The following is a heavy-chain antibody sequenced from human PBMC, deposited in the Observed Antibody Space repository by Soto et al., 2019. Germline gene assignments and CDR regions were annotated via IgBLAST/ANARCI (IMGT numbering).Heavy chain of an antibody. CDR2: INHSGST. D-gene: IGHD2-15*01. V-gene: IGHV4-34*01. CDR3: ARVRKGVVVAATPPYYYYGMDV. J-gene: IGHJ6*02. CDR1: GGSFSGYY. Sequence: QVQLQQWGAGLLKPSETLSLTCAVYGGSFSGYYWSWIRQPPGKGLEWIGEINHSGSTNYNPSRKRRVTISVDTSKTPFSRKLSSVTAADTAVYYCARVRKGVVVAATPPYYYYGMDVWGQGTTVTVSS.